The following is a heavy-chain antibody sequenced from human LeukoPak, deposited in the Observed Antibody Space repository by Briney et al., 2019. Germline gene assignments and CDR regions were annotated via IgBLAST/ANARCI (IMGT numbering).Heavy chain of an antibody. CDR2: IGTAGDT. CDR3: ARVAKERVGGVYYFDY. D-gene: IGHD1-1*01. Sequence: AESLRLSCAASGFTFSDYDMHWVRQATGKGLEWVSAIGTAGDTYYTGSVKGRFTISRENAKNSLYLQMNSLRAGDTAVYYCARVAKERVGGVYYFDYWGQGTLVTVSS. V-gene: IGHV3-13*01. CDR1: GFTFSDYD. J-gene: IGHJ4*02.